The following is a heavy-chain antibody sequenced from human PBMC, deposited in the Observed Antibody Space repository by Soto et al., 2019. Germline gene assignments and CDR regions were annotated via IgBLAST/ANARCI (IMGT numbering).Heavy chain of an antibody. Sequence: QVQLQQWGAGLLKPSETLSLTCAVYGGSFSGYYWGWIRQPPGKGLEWIGEINHSGSTNYDPSLKIRVTISVDTSKDLVSLKVSSVPAADTAVYYCAIGGRFRPRHMVEVTSGAFDIWGRGTMVTVS. D-gene: IGHD2-21*02. J-gene: IGHJ3*02. CDR2: INHSGST. V-gene: IGHV4-34*01. CDR1: GGSFSGYY. CDR3: AIGGRFRPRHMVEVTSGAFDI.